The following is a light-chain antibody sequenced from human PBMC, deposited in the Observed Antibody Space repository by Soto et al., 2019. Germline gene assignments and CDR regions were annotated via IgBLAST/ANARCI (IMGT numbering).Light chain of an antibody. CDR3: QQYAGPPTT. V-gene: IGKV3-20*01. CDR2: GAS. Sequence: ELVWTQSPGTLSVSAGDIATLSCRASQTVSNNYLAWCQQKPGQAPRVIMYGASRRATGIPDRFSGGGSGTDFTLTISSLQPEDFAVYFCQQYAGPPTTFGQGTRLEIK. CDR1: QTVSNNY. J-gene: IGKJ5*01.